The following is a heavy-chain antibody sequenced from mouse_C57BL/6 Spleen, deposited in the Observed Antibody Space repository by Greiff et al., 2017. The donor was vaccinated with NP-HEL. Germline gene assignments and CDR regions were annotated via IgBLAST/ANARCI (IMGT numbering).Heavy chain of an antibody. CDR2: IDPSDSYT. CDR3: ARVTGTLYYFDY. J-gene: IGHJ2*01. V-gene: IGHV1-69*01. D-gene: IGHD4-1*01. Sequence: VQLQQSGAELVMPGASVKLSCKASGYTFTSYWMHWVKQRPGQGLEWIGEIDPSDSYTNYNQKFKGKSTLTVDKSSSTAYMQLSSLTSEDSAVYYCARVTGTLYYFDYWGQGTTLTVSS. CDR1: GYTFTSYW.